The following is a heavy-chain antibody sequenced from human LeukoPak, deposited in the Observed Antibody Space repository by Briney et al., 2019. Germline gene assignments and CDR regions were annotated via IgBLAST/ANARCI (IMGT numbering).Heavy chain of an antibody. Sequence: ASVKVSCKASGGTFSSYAISWVRQAPGQGLEWMGGINPIFGTANYAQKFQGRVTITADESTSTAYMELSSLRSEDTAVYYCARDGEGSSGDNYYFDYWGQGTLVTVSS. J-gene: IGHJ4*02. D-gene: IGHD6-19*01. CDR1: GGTFSSYA. V-gene: IGHV1-69*13. CDR3: ARDGEGSSGDNYYFDY. CDR2: INPIFGTA.